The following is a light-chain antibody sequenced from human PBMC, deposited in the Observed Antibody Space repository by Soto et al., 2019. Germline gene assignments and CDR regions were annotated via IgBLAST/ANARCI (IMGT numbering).Light chain of an antibody. CDR3: CSYAGSHYV. Sequence: LTQPRSVSGSPGQSVTISCTGTSSDVGGYNYVSWYQQHPGKAPKLMIYDVSKRPSGVPDRFSGSKSGNTASLTISGLQAEDEADYYCCSYAGSHYVFGTGTKVT. J-gene: IGLJ1*01. CDR2: DVS. CDR1: SSDVGGYNY. V-gene: IGLV2-11*01.